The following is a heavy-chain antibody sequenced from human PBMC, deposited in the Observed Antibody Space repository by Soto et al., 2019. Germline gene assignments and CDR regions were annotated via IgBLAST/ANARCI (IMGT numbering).Heavy chain of an antibody. D-gene: IGHD2-2*01. CDR2: IIPISDTT. CDR3: ATSQASSTGGEVYYDYYYGMDV. V-gene: IGHV1-69*01. CDR1: GGTFSSYA. J-gene: IGHJ6*02. Sequence: QVQLVQSGAEVKKPGSPVKVSCKASGGTFSSYAISWVRQAPGQGLEWMGGIIPISDTTNYPQKFQGRVTITVDDSTSTAYMELSSLTAEDTAVYYSATSQASSTGGEVYYDYYYGMDVGGQWTTVTVSS.